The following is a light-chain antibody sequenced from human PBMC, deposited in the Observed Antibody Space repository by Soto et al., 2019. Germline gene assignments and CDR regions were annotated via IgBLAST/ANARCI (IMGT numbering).Light chain of an antibody. Sequence: QSALTQPASVSGSPGQSITISCTGTSSDIGGYNYVSWYQQHPGKAPKLMIYDVSNRPSGVSNRFSGSKSVNTASLTISGLQAEDEADYYCSSYTSSSTPYVVGTGTKLTVL. CDR2: DVS. V-gene: IGLV2-14*01. J-gene: IGLJ1*01. CDR1: SSDIGGYNY. CDR3: SSYTSSSTPYV.